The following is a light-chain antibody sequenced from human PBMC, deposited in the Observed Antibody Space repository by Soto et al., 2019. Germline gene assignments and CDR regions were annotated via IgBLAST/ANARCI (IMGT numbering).Light chain of an antibody. Sequence: EIVLTQSPATLSVSAGGTVTLSCRASQSIRTNVAWYQQIPGQAPRLLVYGASTRATGVPARFSGSGSGIEFTLTISSLQSEDSAFYYCQQYFNWPLTWTFGPGTKLDIK. CDR1: QSIRTN. CDR3: QQYFNWPLTWT. J-gene: IGKJ3*01. V-gene: IGKV3-15*01. CDR2: GAS.